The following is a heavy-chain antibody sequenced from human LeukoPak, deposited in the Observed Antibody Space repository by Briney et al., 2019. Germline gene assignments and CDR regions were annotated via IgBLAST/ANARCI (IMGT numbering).Heavy chain of an antibody. CDR3: AKETNYYDSSGYY. Sequence: GGSLRLSCAASGFTFSSYGMHWVRQAPGKGLEWVAVISYDGSNKYYADSVKGRFTISRDNSKNTLYLQMNSLRVEDTAVYYCAKETNYYDSSGYYWGQGTLVTVSS. J-gene: IGHJ4*02. CDR1: GFTFSSYG. CDR2: ISYDGSNK. D-gene: IGHD3-22*01. V-gene: IGHV3-30*18.